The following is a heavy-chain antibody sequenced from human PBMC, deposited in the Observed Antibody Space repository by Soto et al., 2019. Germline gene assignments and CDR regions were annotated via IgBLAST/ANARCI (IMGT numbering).Heavy chain of an antibody. J-gene: IGHJ6*01. V-gene: IGHV5-10-1*01. D-gene: IGHD5-18*01. CDR3: ARTARDDHYHNYGMDP. CDR1: GYSFTSYW. CDR2: IDPSDSYT. Sequence: GESLKISCKGSGYSFTSYWISWVRQMPGKGLEWMGRIDPSDSYTNYSPSFQGHVTISADKSISTAYLQWSSLKASDTAMYYCARTARDDHYHNYGMDPCAQPTAVTVSA.